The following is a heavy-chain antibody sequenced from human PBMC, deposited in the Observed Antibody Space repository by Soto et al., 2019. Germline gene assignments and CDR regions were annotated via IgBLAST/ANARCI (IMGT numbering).Heavy chain of an antibody. V-gene: IGHV1-69*12. CDR2: IIPIFGTA. CDR3: ARLYDFWGKGGNWFDP. D-gene: IGHD3-3*01. J-gene: IGHJ5*02. Sequence: QVQLVQSGAEVKKPGSSVKASCKASGGTFSSYAISWVRQAPGQGLEWMGGIIPIFGTANYAQKFQGRVTITADESTSTAYMELSSLRSEDTAVYYCARLYDFWGKGGNWFDPWGQGTLVTVSS. CDR1: GGTFSSYA.